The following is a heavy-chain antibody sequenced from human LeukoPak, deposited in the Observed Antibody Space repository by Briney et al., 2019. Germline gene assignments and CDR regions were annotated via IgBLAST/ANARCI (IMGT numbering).Heavy chain of an antibody. CDR2: INPKSGGT. CDR1: GYTFTSYG. D-gene: IGHD2-2*01. J-gene: IGHJ5*02. V-gene: IGHV1-2*02. Sequence: GASVKVSCKASGYTFTSYGISWVRQAPGQGLEWMGWINPKSGGTNYAQKFQGRVTTTRDTSISTAYMELSRLRSDDTALYYCARARFDLGPPAMGRHNYFDPWGQGTLVTVSS. CDR3: ARARFDLGPPAMGRHNYFDP.